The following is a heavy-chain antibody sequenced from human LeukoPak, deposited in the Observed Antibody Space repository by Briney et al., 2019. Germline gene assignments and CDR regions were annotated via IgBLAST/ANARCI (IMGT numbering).Heavy chain of an antibody. Sequence: PGGSLRLSCAASGFTFSSYRMHWVRQAPGKGLVWVSRINSDGSSTTYADPVKGRFTISRDNAKNTLYLQMNSLRAEDTAVYYCAKGGRYYDNSDYYRIDYWGQGTLVTVSS. V-gene: IGHV3-74*01. CDR3: AKGGRYYDNSDYYRIDY. J-gene: IGHJ4*02. D-gene: IGHD3-22*01. CDR2: INSDGSST. CDR1: GFTFSSYR.